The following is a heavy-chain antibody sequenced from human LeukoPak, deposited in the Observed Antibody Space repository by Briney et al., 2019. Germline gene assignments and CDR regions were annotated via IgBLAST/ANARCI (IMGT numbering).Heavy chain of an antibody. V-gene: IGHV4-34*01. D-gene: IGHD6-13*01. CDR2: INHSGST. J-gene: IGHJ4*02. CDR3: ARDRYFWSLTATYSSSWYGDY. CDR1: GGSFSGYY. Sequence: SETLSLTCAVYGGSFSGYYWSWIRQPPGKGLEWIGEINHSGSTNYNPSLKSRVTISVDTSKNQFSLKLSSVTAADTAVYYCARDRYFWSLTATYSSSWYGDYWGQGTLVTVSS.